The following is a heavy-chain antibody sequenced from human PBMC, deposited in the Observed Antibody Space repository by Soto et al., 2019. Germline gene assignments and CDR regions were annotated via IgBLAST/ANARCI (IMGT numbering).Heavy chain of an antibody. CDR1: GFTFSSYA. V-gene: IGHV3-23*01. Sequence: SLRLSCAASGFTFSSYAMSWVRQAPGKGLEWVSAISGSGGSTYYADSVKGRFTISRDNSKNTLYLQMNSLRAEDTAVYYCAKGIDDILTGYSNWFDSWGQRTLVTVSS. D-gene: IGHD3-9*01. CDR2: ISGSGGST. J-gene: IGHJ5*01. CDR3: AKGIDDILTGYSNWFDS.